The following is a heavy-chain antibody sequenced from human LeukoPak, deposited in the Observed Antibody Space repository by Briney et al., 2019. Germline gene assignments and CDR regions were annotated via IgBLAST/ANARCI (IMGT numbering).Heavy chain of an antibody. V-gene: IGHV3-21*01. CDR1: GFTFSSYS. J-gene: IGHJ5*02. CDR2: ISSSSSYI. D-gene: IGHD6-13*01. Sequence: GGSLRLSCAASGFTFSSYSMNWVRQAPGKGLEWVSSISSSSSYIYYADSVKGRFTISRDNAKNSLYLQMNSLRAEDTAVYYCARDASAAAGRNWFDPWGQGTLVTVSS. CDR3: ARDASAAAGRNWFDP.